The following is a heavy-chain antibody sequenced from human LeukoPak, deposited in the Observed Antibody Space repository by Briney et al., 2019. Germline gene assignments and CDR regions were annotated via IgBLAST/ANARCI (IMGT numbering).Heavy chain of an antibody. V-gene: IGHV1-2*02. CDR3: ARSDSSGWLDY. J-gene: IGHJ4*02. D-gene: IGHD6-19*01. Sequence: ASVKVSCKASGYTXTAYYMHWVRQAPGQGLEWMGWINPNSGGSDYAQKFQGRVTMTRDTSISTAYMELSSLRSDDTAVYYCARSDSSGWLDYWGQGTLVTVSS. CDR1: GYTXTAYY. CDR2: INPNSGGS.